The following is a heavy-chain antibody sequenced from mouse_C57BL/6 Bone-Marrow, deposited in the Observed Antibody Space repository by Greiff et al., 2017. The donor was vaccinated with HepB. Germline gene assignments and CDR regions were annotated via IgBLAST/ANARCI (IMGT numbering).Heavy chain of an antibody. CDR2: IDPANSNT. D-gene: IGHD1-1*01. J-gene: IGHJ2*01. CDR1: GYNIKNNY. Sequence: EVKLQESVAELVRPGASVKLSCTASGYNIKNNYMHWVKQRPEQGLEWIGRIDPANSNTKYAPKFKGKTTIPADTSSNTAYLQLSSLTSDDTAIYYCTSVITAVPADWGQGTTLTVSS. CDR3: TSVITAVPAD. V-gene: IGHV14-3*01.